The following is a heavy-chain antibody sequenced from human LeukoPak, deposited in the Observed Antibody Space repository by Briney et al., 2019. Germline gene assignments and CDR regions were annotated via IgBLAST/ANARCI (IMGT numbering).Heavy chain of an antibody. D-gene: IGHD3-22*01. CDR1: GGSFSGYY. J-gene: IGHJ4*02. CDR2: INHSGST. Sequence: SETLSLTCAVYGGSFSGYYWSWIRQPPGKGLEWIGEINHSGSTNYNPSLKSRVTISVDTSKNQFSLKLSSVTAADTAVYYCARAADLEYYYDSSGYYWKYWGQGTLVTVSS. V-gene: IGHV4-34*01. CDR3: ARAADLEYYYDSSGYYWKY.